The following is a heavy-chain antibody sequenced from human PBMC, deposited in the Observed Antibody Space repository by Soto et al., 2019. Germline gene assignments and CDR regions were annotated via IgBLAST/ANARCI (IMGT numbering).Heavy chain of an antibody. CDR2: INPNNGDT. D-gene: IGHD3-22*01. CDR3: ARVWNYYDSRGHFAY. V-gene: IGHV1-2*02. J-gene: IGHJ4*02. CDR1: GYSFTSYY. Sequence: GASVKVSCKASGYSFTSYYMHWVRQAPGQGLEWMGWINPNNGDTKYALKFQGRVTMTRDTPISIAHMELSSLRSDDTAVYYCARVWNYYDSRGHFAYWGQGSPVTVSS.